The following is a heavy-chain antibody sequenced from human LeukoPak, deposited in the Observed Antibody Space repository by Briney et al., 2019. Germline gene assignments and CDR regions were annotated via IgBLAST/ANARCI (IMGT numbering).Heavy chain of an antibody. CDR1: GFSFSMYW. CDR2: INEDGGVN. CDR3: ARETGTTVDY. D-gene: IGHD1-1*01. Sequence: GGSLRLSCAASGFSFSMYWMTWVRQAPGKGLEWVANINEDGGVNYYVDSVKGRFTISRDNAKNSLYLQMNSLRAEDTAVYYCARETGTTVDYWGQGTLVTVSS. V-gene: IGHV3-7*01. J-gene: IGHJ4*02.